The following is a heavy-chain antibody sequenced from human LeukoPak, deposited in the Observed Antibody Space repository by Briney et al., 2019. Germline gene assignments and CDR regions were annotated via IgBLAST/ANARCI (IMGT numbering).Heavy chain of an antibody. Sequence: PGRSLRLSCAASGFTFDDYAMHWVRQAPGKGLEWVSGISWNSGSIGYADSVKGRFTISRDNAKNSLYLQMNSLRAEDTALYYCVKDREWELASYLIDYWGQGTLVTVSS. D-gene: IGHD1-26*01. CDR2: ISWNSGSI. J-gene: IGHJ4*02. V-gene: IGHV3-9*01. CDR1: GFTFDDYA. CDR3: VKDREWELASYLIDY.